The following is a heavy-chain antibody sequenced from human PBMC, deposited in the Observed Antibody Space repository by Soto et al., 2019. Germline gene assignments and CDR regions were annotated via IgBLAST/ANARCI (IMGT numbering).Heavy chain of an antibody. J-gene: IGHJ4*02. CDR1: GGTFSSYA. CDR2: IIPIFGTA. D-gene: IGHD2-8*01. Sequence: SVKVSCKASGGTFSSYAISWVRQAPGQGLEWMGGIIPIFGTANYAQKFQGRVTITADESTSTAYMELSSLRSEDTAVYYCARGPGYCTNGVCYRRFDYWGQGTLVTVSS. V-gene: IGHV1-69*13. CDR3: ARGPGYCTNGVCYRRFDY.